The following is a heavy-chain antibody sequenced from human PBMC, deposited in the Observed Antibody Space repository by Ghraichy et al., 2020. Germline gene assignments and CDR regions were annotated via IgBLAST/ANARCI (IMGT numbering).Heavy chain of an antibody. J-gene: IGHJ4*02. CDR3: AHKVSSSWKFAY. D-gene: IGHD6-13*01. CDR2: IYWDDDK. Sequence: SGPTLVKPTQTLTLTCTFSGFSLSTTREGVVWIRQPPGKALEWLAVIYWDDDKRFSPFLKSRLSVTKDTSKNQVVLTMTNTDPLDTGTYYCAHKVSSSWKFAYWGQGALITVSS. V-gene: IGHV2-5*02. CDR1: GFSLSTTREG.